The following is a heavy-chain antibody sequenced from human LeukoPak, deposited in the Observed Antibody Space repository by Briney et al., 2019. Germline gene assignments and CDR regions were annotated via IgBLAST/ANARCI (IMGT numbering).Heavy chain of an antibody. J-gene: IGHJ3*02. CDR2: ISGSGRTT. Sequence: GGSLRLSCAASGFTFNTYAMSWVRQAPGKGLEWVSGISGSGRTTYYADTVKGRFTISRDNSKNPLYVQMNSLRAEDTAVYYCAKDRRELDVFDIWGQGTMVTVSS. CDR3: AKDRRELDVFDI. CDR1: GFTFNTYA. V-gene: IGHV3-23*01.